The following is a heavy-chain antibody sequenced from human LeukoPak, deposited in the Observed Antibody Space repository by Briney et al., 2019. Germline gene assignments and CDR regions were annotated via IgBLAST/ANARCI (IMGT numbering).Heavy chain of an antibody. J-gene: IGHJ5*02. CDR2: ISWNSGSI. D-gene: IGHD5-12*01. CDR3: ARGYSPYGP. CDR1: GFTFDDYA. Sequence: SLRLSCAASGFTFDDYAMHWVRQAPGKGLEWVSGISWNSGSIGYADSVKGRFTISRDNAKNSLYLQMNSLRLDDTAMYYCARGYSPYGPWGQGTLVTVSS. V-gene: IGHV3-9*01.